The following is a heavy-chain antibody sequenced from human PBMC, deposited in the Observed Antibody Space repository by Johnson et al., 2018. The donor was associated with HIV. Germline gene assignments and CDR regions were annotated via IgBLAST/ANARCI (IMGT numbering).Heavy chain of an antibody. J-gene: IGHJ3*02. CDR3: ARETDYGPPNAFDI. Sequence: VQLVESGGGLIQPGGSLRLSCAAYGFTVSSNYMSWVRQAPGKGLEWVSVIYSGGSTYNADSVKGRFTISRDNSKNTLYRQMNSLRAEDTAVYYCARETDYGPPNAFDIWGQGTMVTVSS. D-gene: IGHD4-17*01. CDR1: GFTVSSNY. CDR2: IYSGGST. V-gene: IGHV3-53*01.